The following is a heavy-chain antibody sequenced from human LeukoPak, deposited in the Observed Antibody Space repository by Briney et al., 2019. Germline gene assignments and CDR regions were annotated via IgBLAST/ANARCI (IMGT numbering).Heavy chain of an antibody. Sequence: GGSLRLSCVASGFTFTNYGLMWVRQAPGKGLVWVSYINSDGRSTTYADSVKGRFTISRDNAKNTLYLQMSSLRAEDTAMYYCARNSNGMSNWGQGTLVIVSS. CDR1: GFTFTNYG. CDR3: ARNSNGMSN. V-gene: IGHV3-74*01. D-gene: IGHD2-8*01. CDR2: INSDGRST. J-gene: IGHJ4*02.